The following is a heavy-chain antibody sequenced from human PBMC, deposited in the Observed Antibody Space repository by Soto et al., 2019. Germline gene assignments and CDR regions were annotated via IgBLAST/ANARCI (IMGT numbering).Heavy chain of an antibody. CDR3: ARTNYYDTGGHTNWFDP. D-gene: IGHD3-22*01. CDR2: MNPNSGNT. CDR1: GYTFTTYD. Sequence: ASVQCSSPAPGYTFTTYDINWVRHASGQGLEGMGWMNPNSGNTGYAQKFQGRVTMTRNTSISTDYMELRSLRSEDTAVYYCARTNYYDTGGHTNWFDPWGQGNLVTVS. J-gene: IGHJ5*02. V-gene: IGHV1-8*01.